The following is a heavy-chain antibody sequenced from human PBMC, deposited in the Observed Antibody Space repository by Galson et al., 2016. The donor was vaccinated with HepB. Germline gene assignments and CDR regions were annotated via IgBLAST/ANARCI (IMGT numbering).Heavy chain of an antibody. CDR3: VRDGPFSDIDLDV. CDR2: IDTDGRSS. D-gene: IGHD2-15*01. Sequence: SLRLSCAASGFSFSSYWMYWVRQAPGQGLVWVSHIDTDGRSSYYADSVKGRFTISRDNAENTLSLKMNSLRSEGTAVYFCVRDGPFSDIDLDVWGKGTTVTVSS. V-gene: IGHV3-74*01. CDR1: GFSFSSYW. J-gene: IGHJ6*04.